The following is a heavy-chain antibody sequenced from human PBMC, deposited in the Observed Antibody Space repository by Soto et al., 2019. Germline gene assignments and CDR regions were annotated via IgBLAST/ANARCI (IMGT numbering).Heavy chain of an antibody. CDR2: IIPIFGTA. J-gene: IGHJ6*02. CDR3: AVTSYCSGGSCYPYYYGMDV. D-gene: IGHD2-15*01. Sequence: ASVKVSCKASGGTFSSYAISWVQQAPGQGLEWMGGIIPIFGTANYAQKFQGRVTITADKSTSTAYMELSSLRSEDTAVYYCAVTSYCSGGSCYPYYYGMDVWGQGTTVTV. CDR1: GGTFSSYA. V-gene: IGHV1-69*06.